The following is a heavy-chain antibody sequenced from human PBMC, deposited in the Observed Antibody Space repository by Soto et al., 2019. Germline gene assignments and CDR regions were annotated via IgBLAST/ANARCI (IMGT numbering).Heavy chain of an antibody. CDR1: GYTFTSYG. Sequence: QVQLVQSGAEVKKPGASVKVSCKASGYTFTSYGISWVRQAPGQGLEWMGWISAYNGNTNYGQKLQGRGTMTTDTSHDTAHMELRDLSSDDTAVYYCARASSSSWYLNYWGQGPLVTVSS. CDR2: ISAYNGNT. J-gene: IGHJ4*02. V-gene: IGHV1-18*01. CDR3: ARASSSSWYLNY. D-gene: IGHD6-13*01.